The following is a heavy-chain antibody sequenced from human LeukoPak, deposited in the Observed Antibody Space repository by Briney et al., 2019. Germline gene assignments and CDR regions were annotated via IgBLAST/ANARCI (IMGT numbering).Heavy chain of an antibody. D-gene: IGHD3-10*01. V-gene: IGHV1-8*01. J-gene: IGHJ4*02. CDR2: MNPNSGDT. Sequence: ASVKVSCKASGYTFTNYDINWVRQATGQGLEWMGWMNPNSGDTGYAQKFQGRVTMTTDTSTSTAYMELRSLRSDDTAVYYCARDLPDYYGSGSYFDYWGQGTLVTVSS. CDR1: GYTFTNYD. CDR3: ARDLPDYYGSGSYFDY.